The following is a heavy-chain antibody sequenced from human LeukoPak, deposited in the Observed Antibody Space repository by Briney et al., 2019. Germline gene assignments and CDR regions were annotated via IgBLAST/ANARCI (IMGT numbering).Heavy chain of an antibody. CDR1: GFTFSSYG. CDR2: IWYDGSNK. V-gene: IGHV3-33*01. D-gene: IGHD1-26*01. CDR3: ARDVTGATANPDY. Sequence: PGRSLRLSCAASGFTFSSYGMHWVRQAPGKGLEWVAVIWYDGSNKYYADSVKGRFTISRDNSKNTLYLQMNSLRAEDTAVYYCARDVTGATANPDYWGQGTLVTVSS. J-gene: IGHJ4*02.